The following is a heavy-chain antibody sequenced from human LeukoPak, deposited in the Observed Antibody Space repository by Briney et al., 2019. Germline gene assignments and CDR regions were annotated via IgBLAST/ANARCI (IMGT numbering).Heavy chain of an antibody. CDR1: GYTFTSYG. CDR3: AREGYCNSTSCDKPFDC. V-gene: IGHV1-18*01. Sequence: ASVKVSCKASGYTFTSYGISWVRQAPGQGLEWMGWISAYNGNTNYALKFQDRVTMTTDTSTSTAYMELRSLRSDDTAVYYCAREGYCNSTSCDKPFDCWGPGALVTVSS. J-gene: IGHJ4*02. CDR2: ISAYNGNT. D-gene: IGHD2-2*01.